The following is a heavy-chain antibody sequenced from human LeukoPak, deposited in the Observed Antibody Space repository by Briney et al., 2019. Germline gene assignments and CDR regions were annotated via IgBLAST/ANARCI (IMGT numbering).Heavy chain of an antibody. J-gene: IGHJ3*02. CDR1: GGSISSSNYY. CDR2: IYYSGST. D-gene: IGHD6-19*01. V-gene: IGHV4-39*01. CDR3: ARLMQWLAHDAFDI. Sequence: SETLSLTCTVSGGSISSSNYYWGWLRQPPGKGLDWIGSIYYSGSTYYNPSLKSRVTISVDTSTNQLSLKLSSVTAADTAGYYCARLMQWLAHDAFDIWGQGTMVTVSS.